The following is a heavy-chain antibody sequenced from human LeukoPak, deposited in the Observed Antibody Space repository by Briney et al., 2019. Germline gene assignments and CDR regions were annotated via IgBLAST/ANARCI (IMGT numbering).Heavy chain of an antibody. D-gene: IGHD3-16*02. CDR2: IGGAVSRT. V-gene: IGHV3-23*01. J-gene: IGHJ4*02. CDR1: GFTFRNYG. Sequence: GGSLRLFCAASGFTFRNYGMSWVRQAPGKGLEWVSGIGGAVSRTYYADSVKGRFTISRDNSKNTLYLQMNSLRAEDTAVYYCAKGGELSSFDYWGQGTLVTVSS. CDR3: AKGGELSSFDY.